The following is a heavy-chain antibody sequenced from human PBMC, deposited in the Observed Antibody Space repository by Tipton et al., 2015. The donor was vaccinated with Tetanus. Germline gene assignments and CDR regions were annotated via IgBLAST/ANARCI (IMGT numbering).Heavy chain of an antibody. CDR2: IRWNGVSI. J-gene: IGHJ3*02. D-gene: IGHD3-10*01. Sequence: SLRLSCTGPGFTFDDYAMHWARQAPGKGLEWVSGIRWNGVSIGYAEFVKGRFIISRDNSKLYLQMNSLRAEDRAVYYCAKSRASSHYRGAVGIWGQGTMVTVPS. CDR1: GFTFDDYA. V-gene: IGHV3-9*01. CDR3: AKSRASSHYRGAVGI.